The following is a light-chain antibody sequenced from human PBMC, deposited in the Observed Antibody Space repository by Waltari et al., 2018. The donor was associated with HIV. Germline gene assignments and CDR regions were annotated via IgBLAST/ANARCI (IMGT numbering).Light chain of an antibody. CDR3: QSYDSSLSVNWV. Sequence: QSVLTQPPSVSGAPGQRVTISCTGITSNIRAGYEVHWYQHLPGTAPKLLLYCTNNRPSGVPDRFAGSRSCTSSFLAITGLQSEDEAVYYCQSYDSSLSVNWVFGGGTKLTVL. CDR1: TSNIRAGYE. V-gene: IGLV1-40*01. J-gene: IGLJ3*02. CDR2: CTN.